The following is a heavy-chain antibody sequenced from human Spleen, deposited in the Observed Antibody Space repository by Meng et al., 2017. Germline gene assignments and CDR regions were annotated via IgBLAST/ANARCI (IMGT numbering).Heavy chain of an antibody. CDR2: ISGNGDSA. V-gene: IGHV3-23*04. CDR3: AKHII. J-gene: IGHJ4*02. D-gene: IGHD1-14*01. CDR1: GFSFSNYA. Sequence: EVQLVESGGDLGQAGGSLRLSCSASGFSFSNYAMSWVGQAPGKGLEWVSTISGNGDSAYYADSVKGRFTISRDNSKNTQYLQMNSLRDDDTAIYYCAKHIIWGQGILVTVSS.